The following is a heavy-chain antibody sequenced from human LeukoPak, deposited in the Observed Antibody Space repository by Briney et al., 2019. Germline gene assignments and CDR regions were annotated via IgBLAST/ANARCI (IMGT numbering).Heavy chain of an antibody. D-gene: IGHD3-22*01. Sequence: SETLSLTCTVSGGSISSSSYYWGWIRQPPGKGLEWIGYIYYSGSTNYNPSLKSRVTISVDTSKNQFSLKLSSVTAADTAVYYCARGYDSSGYYQASYFDYWGQGTLVTVSS. CDR3: ARGYDSSGYYQASYFDY. J-gene: IGHJ4*02. V-gene: IGHV4-61*05. CDR2: IYYSGST. CDR1: GGSISSSSYY.